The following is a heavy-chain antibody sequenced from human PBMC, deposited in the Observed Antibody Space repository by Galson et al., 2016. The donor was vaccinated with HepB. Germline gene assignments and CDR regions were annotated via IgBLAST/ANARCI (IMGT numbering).Heavy chain of an antibody. CDR3: TYGHYGT. CDR1: GFTFSSYS. J-gene: IGHJ5*02. CDR2: ISSSSRTI. D-gene: IGHD3-10*01. V-gene: IGHV3-48*04. Sequence: SLRLSCAASGFTFSSYSMNWVRQAPGKGLEWLSYISSSSRTIYYAASVKGRFTISRDNAKNSLYLQMNSLTAEDTAVYYCTYGHYGTWGQGTLVTVSS.